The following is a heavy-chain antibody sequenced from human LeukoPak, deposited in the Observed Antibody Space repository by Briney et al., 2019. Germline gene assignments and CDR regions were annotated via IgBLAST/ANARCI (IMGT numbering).Heavy chain of an antibody. D-gene: IGHD3-3*01. J-gene: IGHJ4*02. Sequence: GGSLRLSCAASGFIFSTYGMNWVRQVPGKGLEWEAVIWYDGSNEYYADSVKGRFIISRDNSKNTLSLQMNSLRVEDTAVYYCARDRSGTVKNFDYWGQGTLVTVSS. V-gene: IGHV3-33*01. CDR1: GFIFSTYG. CDR3: ARDRSGTVKNFDY. CDR2: IWYDGSNE.